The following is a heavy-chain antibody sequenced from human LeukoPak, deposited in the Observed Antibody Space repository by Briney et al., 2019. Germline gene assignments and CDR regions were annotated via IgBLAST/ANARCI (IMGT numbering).Heavy chain of an antibody. J-gene: IGHJ4*02. V-gene: IGHV4-38-2*02. Sequence: SETLSLTCTVSGYSISNGYYWGWIRQSPGKGLEWVGSVSHRGSTYYNPSLKSRVTISVDTSKNQFSLKLSSVTAADTAVYYCARVKYSSGWYGYWGQGTLVTVSS. D-gene: IGHD6-19*01. CDR3: ARVKYSSGWYGY. CDR2: VSHRGST. CDR1: GYSISNGYY.